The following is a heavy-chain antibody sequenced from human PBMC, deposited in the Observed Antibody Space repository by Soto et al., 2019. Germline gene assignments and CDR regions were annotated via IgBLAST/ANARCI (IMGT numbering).Heavy chain of an antibody. V-gene: IGHV3-74*01. CDR3: ARGVPRVYGMDV. CDR2: INGDESTT. CDR1: GCTFSNYW. Sequence: GGSLRLSWAASGCTFSNYWMRWVRQAPGEGLVWVSRINGDESTTNYADSVEGRFTISRDNAKNTLYLQMSSLRAEDTAVYYCARGVPRVYGMDVWGQGTTVTVSS. J-gene: IGHJ6*02. D-gene: IGHD6-13*01.